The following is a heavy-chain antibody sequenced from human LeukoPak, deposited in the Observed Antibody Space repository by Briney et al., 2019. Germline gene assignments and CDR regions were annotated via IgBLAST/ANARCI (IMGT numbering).Heavy chain of an antibody. Sequence: PSETLSLTCTVSGGSISSFYWSWIRQPPVKGLEWIGYIYYSGRTNYNPSLKSRVTISVDTSKNQFSLKLSSVTAADTAVYYCARVYYDRSGYFPNYFDYWGQGTLVTVSS. CDR1: GGSISSFY. J-gene: IGHJ4*02. V-gene: IGHV4-59*01. CDR3: ARVYYDRSGYFPNYFDY. CDR2: IYYSGRT. D-gene: IGHD3-22*01.